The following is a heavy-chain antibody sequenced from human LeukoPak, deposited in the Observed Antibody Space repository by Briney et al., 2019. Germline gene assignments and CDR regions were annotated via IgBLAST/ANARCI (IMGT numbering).Heavy chain of an antibody. CDR2: LSGSGGNT. J-gene: IGHJ4*02. D-gene: IGHD1-26*01. CDR3: AKDEGVEGASVGAFDF. Sequence: GGSLRLSCAASGFIFSRHAMNWVRQAPGKGLGLVSVLSGSGGNTFYADSVKGRFTISRDNSKNAVYLQMNSLRVEDTAVYYCAKDEGVEGASVGAFDFWGQGTLVTVSS. V-gene: IGHV3-23*01. CDR1: GFIFSRHA.